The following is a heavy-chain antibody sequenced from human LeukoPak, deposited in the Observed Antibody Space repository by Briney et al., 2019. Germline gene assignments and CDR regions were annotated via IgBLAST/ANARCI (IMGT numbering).Heavy chain of an antibody. CDR1: GYTFTSYY. V-gene: IGHV1-69*05. CDR3: ARVYSYGYDAFDI. D-gene: IGHD5-18*01. J-gene: IGHJ3*02. Sequence: SVKVSCKASGYTFTSYYMHWVRQAPGQGLEWMGGIIPIFGTANYAQKFQGRVAITTDESTSTAYMELSSLRSEDTAVYYCARVYSYGYDAFDIWGQGTMVTVSS. CDR2: IIPIFGTA.